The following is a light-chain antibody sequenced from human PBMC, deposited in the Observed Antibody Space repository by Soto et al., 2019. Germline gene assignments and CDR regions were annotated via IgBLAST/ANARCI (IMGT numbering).Light chain of an antibody. CDR3: QQYNNWPIT. CDR2: DAS. J-gene: IGKJ5*01. Sequence: TVMTQSPATLSVSPGERASLSCRASQSISSNLAWYQQKPGQAPRLLIYDASTRATGIPARFSGSGSGTEFTLTISSLQSEDFAVYYCQQYNNWPITFGQGTRLEI. V-gene: IGKV3-15*01. CDR1: QSISSN.